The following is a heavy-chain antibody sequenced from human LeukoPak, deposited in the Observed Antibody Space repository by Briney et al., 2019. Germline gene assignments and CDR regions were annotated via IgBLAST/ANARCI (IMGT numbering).Heavy chain of an antibody. CDR2: INPNSGGT. CDR3: ARESSIDEGHFDY. J-gene: IGHJ4*02. Sequence: ASVKVSCKASGYTFTGYYMHWVRQAPGQGLEWMGWINPNSGGTNYAQKFQGRVTMTRDTSISTAYMELSRLRSDDTAVYYCARESSIDEGHFDYWGQGTLVTVSS. V-gene: IGHV1-2*02. D-gene: IGHD6-13*01. CDR1: GYTFTGYY.